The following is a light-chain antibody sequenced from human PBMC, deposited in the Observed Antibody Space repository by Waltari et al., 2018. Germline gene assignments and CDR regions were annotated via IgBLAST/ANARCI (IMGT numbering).Light chain of an antibody. J-gene: IGLJ2*01. CDR3: SSYAGSKVV. CDR2: EVS. CDR1: SSDVGGYHY. Sequence: QSALTQPPSASGSPGQPVTISCTGTSSDVGGYHYVSWYQQHPGKAPKLMIYEVSKRPSGVPDRFSGSKSGNTASLTVSGLQAEDEADYYCSSYAGSKVVFGGGTKLTVL. V-gene: IGLV2-8*01.